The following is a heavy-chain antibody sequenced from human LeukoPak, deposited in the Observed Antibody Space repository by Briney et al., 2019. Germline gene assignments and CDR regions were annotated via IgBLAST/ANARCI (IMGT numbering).Heavy chain of an antibody. D-gene: IGHD1-1*01. Sequence: SETLSLTCLLSGYSISSSNWWGWIRQPPGKGLEWIGYIHYDGITYYTPSLDSRVTMSVDTSKNQFSLKLDSVTAVDTAVYYRAKIKAGGYNRIDYYFDSWGQGILVTVSS. CDR2: IHYDGIT. CDR3: AKIKAGGYNRIDYYFDS. CDR1: GYSISSSNW. V-gene: IGHV4-28*01. J-gene: IGHJ4*02.